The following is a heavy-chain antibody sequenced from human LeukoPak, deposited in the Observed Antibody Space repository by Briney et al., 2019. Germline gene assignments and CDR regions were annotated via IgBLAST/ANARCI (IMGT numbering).Heavy chain of an antibody. J-gene: IGHJ5*02. CDR2: IIPIFGTA. Sequence: SVKDSCKASRGTFSSYAISWVRQAPGQGLEWMGGIIPIFGTANYAQKFQGRVTITADESTSTAYMELRSLRSEDTAVYYCAGSVVPAAIRFGRFDPWGQGTLVTVSS. CDR1: RGTFSSYA. V-gene: IGHV1-69*13. CDR3: AGSVVPAAIRFGRFDP. D-gene: IGHD2-2*01.